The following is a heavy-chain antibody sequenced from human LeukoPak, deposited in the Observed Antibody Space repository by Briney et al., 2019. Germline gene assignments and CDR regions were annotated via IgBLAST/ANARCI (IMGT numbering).Heavy chain of an antibody. CDR1: GGTFSSYA. J-gene: IGHJ5*02. CDR2: IIPIFGTA. V-gene: IGHV1-69*13. CDR3: ARDYGSGWLNWFDP. D-gene: IGHD6-19*01. Sequence: SVKVSCKASGGTFSSYAISWVRQAPGQELEWMGGIIPIFGTANYAQKFQGRVTITADESTSTAYMELSSLRSEDTAVYYCARDYGSGWLNWFDPWGQGTLVTVSS.